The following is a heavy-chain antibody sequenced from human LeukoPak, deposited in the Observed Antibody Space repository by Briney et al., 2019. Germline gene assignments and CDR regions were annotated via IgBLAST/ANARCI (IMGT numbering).Heavy chain of an antibody. CDR2: ISGDGGST. D-gene: IGHD6-13*01. CDR1: GFTFADYA. J-gene: IGHJ4*02. Sequence: PRGSPRLSCAASGFTFADYAMHWGRQAPGKGLEWFSLISGDGGSTYYADSVKGRFTISRDNSKNSLYLQMNSLRTEDTALYYCAKDRGIAAAGTDPPDYWGQGTLVTVSS. CDR3: AKDRGIAAAGTDPPDY. V-gene: IGHV3-43*02.